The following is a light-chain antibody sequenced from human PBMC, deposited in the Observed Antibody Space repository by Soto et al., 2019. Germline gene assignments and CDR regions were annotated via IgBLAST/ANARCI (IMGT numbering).Light chain of an antibody. CDR1: QSVSSDY. CDR2: GIS. J-gene: IGKJ1*01. Sequence: EIVLTQSPGTLSLSPGERATLSCRASQSVSSDYLAWYQQKPGQAPRRLIYGISRRASGIPDKFRDSRSGTDFTVTIICLKTEEFRVYSCQHYSASPVSFGKGTKVEIK. CDR3: QHYSASPVS. V-gene: IGKV3-20*01.